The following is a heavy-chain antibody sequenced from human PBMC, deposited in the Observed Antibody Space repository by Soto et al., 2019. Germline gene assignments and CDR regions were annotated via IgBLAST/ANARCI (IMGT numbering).Heavy chain of an antibody. V-gene: IGHV3-74*01. CDR3: ARDALYDYVWGSYRPSGFDY. Sequence: GGSLRLSCAASGFTFSSYWMHWVRQAPGKGLVWVSRINSDGSSTSYADSVKGRFTISRDNAKNTLYLQMNSLRAEDTAVYYCARDALYDYVWGSYRPSGFDYWGQGTLVTVSS. CDR2: INSDGSST. CDR1: GFTFSSYW. D-gene: IGHD3-16*02. J-gene: IGHJ4*02.